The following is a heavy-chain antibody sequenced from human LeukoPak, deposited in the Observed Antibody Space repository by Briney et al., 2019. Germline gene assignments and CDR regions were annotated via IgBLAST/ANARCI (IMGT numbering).Heavy chain of an antibody. CDR3: ARPHSRAYPYAFDV. CDR2: LSDADST. D-gene: IGHD3-22*01. CDR1: GFSVSVNF. Sequence: GGSLRLSCAASGFSVSVNFVSWVRQSPGKGLEWVSTLSDADSTYYSDSVKGRFTISRDNSKNTLYLQMDSLRAEDTAVYYCARPHSRAYPYAFDVWGQGTMVTVSS. V-gene: IGHV3-66*01. J-gene: IGHJ3*01.